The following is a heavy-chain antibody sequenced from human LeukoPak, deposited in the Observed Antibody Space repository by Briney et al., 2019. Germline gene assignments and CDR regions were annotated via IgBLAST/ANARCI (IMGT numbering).Heavy chain of an antibody. CDR2: IYTSGST. CDR3: ARVGSSSWYNYYYYYMDV. V-gene: IGHV4-61*02. D-gene: IGHD6-13*01. J-gene: IGHJ6*03. CDR1: GGSISSGSYY. Sequence: PSETLSLTCTVSGGSISSGSYYWSWIRQPAGKGLEWIGRIYTSGSTNYNPSLKSRVTISVVTSKNQFSLKLSSVTAADTAVYYCARVGSSSWYNYYYYYMDVWGKGTTVTVSS.